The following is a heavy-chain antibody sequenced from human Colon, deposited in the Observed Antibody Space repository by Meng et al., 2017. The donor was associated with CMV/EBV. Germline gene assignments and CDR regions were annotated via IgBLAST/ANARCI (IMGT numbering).Heavy chain of an antibody. CDR2: INGDGSSV. J-gene: IGHJ3*02. D-gene: IGHD3-22*01. CDR3: AEQDSNDAFHI. CDR1: GFTFSIYW. V-gene: IGHV3-74*01. Sequence: GGSLRLSCEASGFTFSIYWLHWVRQVPGKGLVGVSRINGDGSSVFYADSVKGRFTISRDKAKNILYLEMNSLRAEDTAVYYCAEQDSNDAFHIWGQGTLVTVSS.